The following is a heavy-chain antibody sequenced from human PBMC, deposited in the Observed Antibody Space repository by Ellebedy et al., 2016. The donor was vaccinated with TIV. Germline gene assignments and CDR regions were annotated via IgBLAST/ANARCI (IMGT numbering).Heavy chain of an antibody. V-gene: IGHV5-10-1*01. CDR1: GYSFTSYW. CDR3: TRVIGNGDYFDY. J-gene: IGHJ4*02. Sequence: KVSCKGSGYSFTSYWISWVRQMPGKGLEWMGRIDPSDSYTNYSPSFQGHVTISADKSISTAYLQWSSLKASDTAMYYCTRVIGNGDYFDYWGQGTLVTVSS. CDR2: IDPSDSYT. D-gene: IGHD2-21*01.